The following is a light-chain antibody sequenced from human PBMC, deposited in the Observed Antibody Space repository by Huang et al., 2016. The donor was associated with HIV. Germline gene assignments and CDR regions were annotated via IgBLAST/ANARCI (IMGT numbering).Light chain of an antibody. CDR2: AAS. J-gene: IGKJ1*01. V-gene: IGKV1-6*01. CDR3: LQDYNYPHT. CDR1: QGIGND. Sequence: AIQMTQSPSSLSASVGDRVTVTCRASQGIGNDLGWYQQKPGKAPKLLIYAASSLQSGVPSRFSGSGAGTDFTLTISSLQPEDFATYYCLQDYNYPHTFGQGTKVEIK.